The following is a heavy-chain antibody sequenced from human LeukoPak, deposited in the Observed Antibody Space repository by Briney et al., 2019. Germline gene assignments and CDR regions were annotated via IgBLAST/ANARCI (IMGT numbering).Heavy chain of an antibody. CDR2: IYYDGTT. CDR1: GGSIGRYY. Sequence: PSETLSLTCSLSGGSIGRYYWSWLRQPPGKGLEWIGYIYYDGTTNYNRSLKSRVTISVDTSNIHFSRKLASVTAADTAVYYCARLYLRELADYWGQGTLVTVSS. D-gene: IGHD3-10*01. CDR3: ARLYLRELADY. V-gene: IGHV4-59*08. J-gene: IGHJ4*02.